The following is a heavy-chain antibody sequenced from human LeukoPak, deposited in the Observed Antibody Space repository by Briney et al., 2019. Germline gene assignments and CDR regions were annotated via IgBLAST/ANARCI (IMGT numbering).Heavy chain of an antibody. CDR3: ARKLERRRPFDY. V-gene: IGHV4-34*01. CDR2: INHSGST. D-gene: IGHD1-1*01. J-gene: IGHJ4*02. Sequence: XAVXGGSFSGYYWXWIRQPPGKGLEWIGEINHSGSTNYNPSLKSRVTISVDTSKNQFSLRLSSVTAADTAVYYCARKLERRRPFDYWGQGTLVTVSS. CDR1: GGSFSGYY.